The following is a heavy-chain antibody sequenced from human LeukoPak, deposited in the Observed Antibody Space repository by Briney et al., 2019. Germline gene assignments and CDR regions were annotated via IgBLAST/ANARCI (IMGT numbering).Heavy chain of an antibody. J-gene: IGHJ4*02. D-gene: IGHD5-18*01. CDR2: INTNTGNP. CDR3: GRDPKLGIRGYTYGYIDH. CDR1: GYTFTTYT. V-gene: IGHV7-4-1*02. Sequence: GASVKVSCKASGYTFTTYTIHWVRQAPGQGLEWMGWINTNTGNPSYAQGFFTGRYVFSLDTSASTGYLQINGLKADDTAVYYCGRDPKLGIRGYTYGYIDHWGQGTLLTVAS.